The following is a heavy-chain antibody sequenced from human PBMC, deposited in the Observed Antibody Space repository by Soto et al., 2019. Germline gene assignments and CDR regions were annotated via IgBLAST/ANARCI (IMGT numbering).Heavy chain of an antibody. CDR1: GFTFRSYV. Sequence: QVQLVESGGGVVQPGTSLRVSCVGSGFTFRSYVIHWVRQAPGKGLEWVALTSYDGSDKYYGDSVRGRFTISRDNSRNTVDLQMDSLRSEDTALYYCARWGTTGGLDVWGQGTRVSVSS. V-gene: IGHV3-30*19. D-gene: IGHD3-16*01. CDR2: TSYDGSDK. CDR3: ARWGTTGGLDV. J-gene: IGHJ1*01.